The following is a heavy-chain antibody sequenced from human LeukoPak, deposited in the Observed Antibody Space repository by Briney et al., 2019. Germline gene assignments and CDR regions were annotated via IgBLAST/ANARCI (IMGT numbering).Heavy chain of an antibody. V-gene: IGHV4-59*01. J-gene: IGHJ6*02. CDR3: ARDGWELLSRRYGMDV. CDR1: GGSISSYY. D-gene: IGHD1-26*01. CDR2: TYYSGRT. Sequence: SETLSLTCTLSGGSISSYYWSWIREPPGKGLGWSGYTYYSGRTKYNPSLKSRVTISVDTSKNQFSLKLSSVTDADTAVYYCARDGWELLSRRYGMDVWGQGTTVTVSS.